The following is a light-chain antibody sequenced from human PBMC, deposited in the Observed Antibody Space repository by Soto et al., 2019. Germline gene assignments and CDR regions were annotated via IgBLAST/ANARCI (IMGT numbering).Light chain of an antibody. CDR1: SSDVGGYNY. J-gene: IGLJ1*01. CDR3: SSYTSSSIFYG. CDR2: EVS. V-gene: IGLV2-14*01. Sequence: QSVLTQPASVSGSPGQSITISCTGTSSDVGGYNYVSWYQQHPGKAPKLMIYEVSNRPSGVSSRFSGSKSGNTASLTISGLQAEDEADYYCSSYTSSSIFYGFGTGTKVTVL.